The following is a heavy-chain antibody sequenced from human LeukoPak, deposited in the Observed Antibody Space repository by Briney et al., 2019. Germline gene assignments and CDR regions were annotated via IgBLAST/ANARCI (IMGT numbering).Heavy chain of an antibody. D-gene: IGHD2-2*01. J-gene: IGHJ5*02. Sequence: AASVKVSCKASGYTFTSYGISWVRQAPGQGLEWMGWISAYNGNTNYAQKLQGRVTMTTDTSTSTAYMELRSLRSDDTAVYYCARGYCSSTSCFVWGWFDPWGQGTLVTVSS. CDR3: ARGYCSSTSCFVWGWFDP. CDR2: ISAYNGNT. V-gene: IGHV1-18*01. CDR1: GYTFTSYG.